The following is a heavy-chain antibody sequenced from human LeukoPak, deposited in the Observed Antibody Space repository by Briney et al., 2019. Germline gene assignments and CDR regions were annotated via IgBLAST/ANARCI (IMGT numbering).Heavy chain of an antibody. CDR1: GFTFSTYS. V-gene: IGHV3-48*02. CDR3: ASRRESFDY. J-gene: IGHJ4*02. CDR2: ISSGSSTI. Sequence: PGGSLRLSCAASGFTFSTYSMNWVRQAPGKGLEWVSYISSGSSTIYYADSMKGRFTISRDNAKNSLYLQMNSLRDEDTAVYYCASRRESFDYWGQGTLVTVSS.